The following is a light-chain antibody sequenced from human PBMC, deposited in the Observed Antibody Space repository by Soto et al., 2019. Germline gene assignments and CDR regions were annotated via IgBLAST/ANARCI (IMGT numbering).Light chain of an antibody. J-gene: IGKJ5*01. CDR3: QQYHNWPPIT. V-gene: IGKV3-20*01. CDR1: QSVSNNY. Sequence: EIVLTQSPCTLSLSPGERATLSCRASQSVSNNYLAWYQQKPGQAPRLLIYGASNRATGIPDRFSGSGSGTEFTLTISNLQSEDFAVYFCQQYHNWPPITFGQGTRLEIK. CDR2: GAS.